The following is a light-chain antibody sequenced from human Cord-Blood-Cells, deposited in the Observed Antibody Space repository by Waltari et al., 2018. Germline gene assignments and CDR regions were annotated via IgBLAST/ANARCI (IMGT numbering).Light chain of an antibody. CDR2: WAS. CDR1: QSVLYSSNNKNY. CDR3: QQYYSTPPT. V-gene: IGKV4-1*01. J-gene: IGKJ1*01. Sequence: DIVMTQSPDSLAVSLGERATINCKSSQSVLYSSNNKNYLAWYQQKPGQPPKLLICWASTRESGVPDRFSRSRSGTDFTLTISSLQAEDVAVYYCQQYYSTPPTFGQGTKVEIK.